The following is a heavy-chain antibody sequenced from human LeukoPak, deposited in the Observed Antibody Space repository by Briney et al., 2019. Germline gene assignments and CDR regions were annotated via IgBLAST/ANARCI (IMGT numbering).Heavy chain of an antibody. CDR1: GFTFSSYG. V-gene: IGHV3-30*18. D-gene: IGHD6-19*01. J-gene: IGHJ4*02. Sequence: GRSLRLSCVASGFTFSSYGMHWVRQAPGKGLEWEAFISYDGSNRYYVDSVKGRFTISRDNSKNTLYLQMNSLRPEDTAVYYCAKVRGPGEVSGWYYFDSWGQGTLVTVSS. CDR3: AKVRGPGEVSGWYYFDS. CDR2: ISYDGSNR.